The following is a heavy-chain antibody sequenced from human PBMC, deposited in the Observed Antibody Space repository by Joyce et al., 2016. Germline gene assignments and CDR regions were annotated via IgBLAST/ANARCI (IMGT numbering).Heavy chain of an antibody. Sequence: QMQLQESGPGLVKPSQTLSLTCAVSGGSVSSGGYSWTWIRRPAGKGLEWIGHIYHMGVTYTNPSLQSRVTMSVDRSKNQFSLKLRSVTAADTAVYYCARAYGSGSYSYYYGMDVWGQGTTVTVSS. CDR2: IYHMGVT. D-gene: IGHD3-10*01. V-gene: IGHV4-30-2*01. CDR1: GGSVSSGGYS. CDR3: ARAYGSGSYSYYYGMDV. J-gene: IGHJ6*02.